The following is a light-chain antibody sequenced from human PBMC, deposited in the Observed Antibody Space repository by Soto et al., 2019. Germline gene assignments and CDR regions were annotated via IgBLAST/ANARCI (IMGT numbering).Light chain of an antibody. J-gene: IGKJ1*01. CDR1: QSVSSYS. Sequence: EIVLTQSPGTLSVSPGERATLSCRASQSVSSYSLAWYQQKPGQAPRLVMYGTSNRATGIPDRFSGSGSGTDFTLTISRLEPEDFAVYYCQQYGSSPLWTFGQGTKVDIK. V-gene: IGKV3-20*01. CDR3: QQYGSSPLWT. CDR2: GTS.